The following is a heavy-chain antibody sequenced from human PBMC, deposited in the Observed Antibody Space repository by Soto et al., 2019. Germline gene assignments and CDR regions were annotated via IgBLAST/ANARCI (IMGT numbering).Heavy chain of an antibody. Sequence: VKVSFKASGFTFTSSAVQWVRQARGQRLEWIGWIVVGSGNTNYAQKFQERVTITRDMSTSTAYMELSSLRSEDTAVYYCAADGRPPSGMDVWGQGTTVTVSS. J-gene: IGHJ6*02. CDR2: IVVGSGNT. CDR1: GFTFTSSA. V-gene: IGHV1-58*01. CDR3: AADGRPPSGMDV.